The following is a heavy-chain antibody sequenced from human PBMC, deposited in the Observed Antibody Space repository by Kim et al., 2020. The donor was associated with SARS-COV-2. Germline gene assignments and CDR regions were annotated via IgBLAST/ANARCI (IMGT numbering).Heavy chain of an antibody. J-gene: IGHJ4*02. D-gene: IGHD4-17*01. V-gene: IGHV3-43*01. CDR3: AKDIGAYGDLTY. Sequence: YYAESVKGRFTISRDNSKNSLYLQMNSLRTEDTALYYCAKDIGAYGDLTYWGQGTLVTVSS.